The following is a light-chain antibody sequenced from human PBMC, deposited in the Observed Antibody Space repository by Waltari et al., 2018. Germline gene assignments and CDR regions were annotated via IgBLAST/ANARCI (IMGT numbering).Light chain of an antibody. V-gene: IGKV4-1*01. CDR2: WAS. CDR3: QQYYTTPT. Sequence: DIVMTQSPDSLAVSLGARSTITCKSSQTVLYSSNNKNYLAWYQQKAGQSPKLLLYWASTRESGVPDRFSGSGSGTDFTLTINSLQAEDVAVYYCQQYYTTPTFGQGTKVEIK. J-gene: IGKJ1*01. CDR1: QTVLYSSNNKNY.